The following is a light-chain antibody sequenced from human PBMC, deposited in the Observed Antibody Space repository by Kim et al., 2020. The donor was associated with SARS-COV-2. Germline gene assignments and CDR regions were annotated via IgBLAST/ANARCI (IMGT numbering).Light chain of an antibody. CDR2: AAS. CDR1: QGISSY. CDR3: LQLNSYPWT. V-gene: IGKV1-9*01. Sequence: IQLTQSPSSLSVSVGDRVTITCRASQGISSYLAWYQQKPGKAPKLLIYAASTLQSGVPSRFSGSGSGTDFTLTISSLQPEDFATYYCLQLNSYPWTFGQGTKVDIK. J-gene: IGKJ1*01.